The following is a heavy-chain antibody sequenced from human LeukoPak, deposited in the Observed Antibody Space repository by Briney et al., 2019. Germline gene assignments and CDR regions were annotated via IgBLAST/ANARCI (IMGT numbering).Heavy chain of an antibody. CDR3: ARGNADFWSGYWWGVPNYYGMDV. CDR1: NGSFSGFY. D-gene: IGHD3-3*01. J-gene: IGHJ6*02. Sequence: SETLSLTCAVYNGSFSGFYWSWIRQPPGKGLEWIGEINHSGSTNYNPSLKSRVTISVDTSKNQFSLKLNSMTAADTAVYYCARGNADFWSGYWWGVPNYYGMDVWGQGTTVTVSS. V-gene: IGHV4-34*01. CDR2: INHSGST.